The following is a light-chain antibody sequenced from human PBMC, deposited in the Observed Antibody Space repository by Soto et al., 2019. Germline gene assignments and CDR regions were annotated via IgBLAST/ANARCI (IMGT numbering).Light chain of an antibody. V-gene: IGLV2-11*01. CDR1: SSDVGTYNY. J-gene: IGLJ2*01. CDR3: CSYAGSYVV. CDR2: DVS. Sequence: QSALTQPRSVSGSPGQSVTISCTGTSSDVGTYNYISWYQQYPGKAPKLMIYDVSGRPSGVPARFSGSKSGNTASLTISGLQAEDEADYYCCSYAGSYVVFGGGTQLTVL.